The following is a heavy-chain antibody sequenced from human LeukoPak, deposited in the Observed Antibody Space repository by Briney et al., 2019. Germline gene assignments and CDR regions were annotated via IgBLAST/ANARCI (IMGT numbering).Heavy chain of an antibody. Sequence: GGSLRLSCAASAFTFSSYSMNWVRQAPGKGLEWVSSISSSSSYIYYADSVKGRFTISRDNSRNTLYLQMNSLRAEDMAVYYCATPSNYFDYWGQGTLVTVSS. CDR1: AFTFSSYS. D-gene: IGHD2-2*01. CDR2: ISSSSSYI. J-gene: IGHJ4*02. V-gene: IGHV3-21*04. CDR3: ATPSNYFDY.